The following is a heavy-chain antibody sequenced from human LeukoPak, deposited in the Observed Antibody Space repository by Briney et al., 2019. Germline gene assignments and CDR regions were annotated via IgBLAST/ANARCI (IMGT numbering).Heavy chain of an antibody. J-gene: IGHJ4*02. CDR2: ISAYNGNT. D-gene: IGHD1-26*01. V-gene: IGHV1-18*01. CDR1: GYTFTNYG. Sequence: ASVKVSCKASGYTFTNYGINWARQAPGQGLEWMGWISAYNGNTNYAQKLQGRVTMTTDTSTSTAYMELRSLRSDDTAVYYCARDLDQYSGRFGGFGHDFWGQGTLVTVSS. CDR3: ARDLDQYSGRFGGFGHDF.